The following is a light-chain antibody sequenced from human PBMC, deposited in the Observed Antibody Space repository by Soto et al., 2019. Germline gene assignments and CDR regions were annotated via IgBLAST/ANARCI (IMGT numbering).Light chain of an antibody. V-gene: IGKV3-15*01. J-gene: IGKJ1*01. CDR1: QSVSSSY. Sequence: EIVLTQSPGTLSLSPGERATLSCRASQSVSSSYLAWYQQKPGQAPRLLIYGASTRATGIPARFSGSGSGTEFTLTISSLQSEDFAVYYCLHYNDWPRWTFGQGTKVDIK. CDR2: GAS. CDR3: LHYNDWPRWT.